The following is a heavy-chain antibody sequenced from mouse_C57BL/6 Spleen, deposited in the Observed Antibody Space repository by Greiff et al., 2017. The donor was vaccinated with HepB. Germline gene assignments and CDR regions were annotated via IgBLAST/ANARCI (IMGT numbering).Heavy chain of an antibody. CDR1: GYSFTDYN. CDR2: INPNYGTT. D-gene: IGHD2-4*01. Sequence: VQLKQSGPELVKPGASVKISCKASGYSFTDYNMNWVKQSNGKSLEWIGVINPNYGTTSYNQKFKGKATLTVDQSSSTAYMQLNSLTSEDSAVYYCARAAYYDYDDRIWFAYWGQGTLVTVAA. V-gene: IGHV1-39*01. CDR3: ARAAYYDYDDRIWFAY. J-gene: IGHJ3*01.